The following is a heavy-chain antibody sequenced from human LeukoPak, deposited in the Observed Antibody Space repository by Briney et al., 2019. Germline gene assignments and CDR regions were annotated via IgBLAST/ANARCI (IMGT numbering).Heavy chain of an antibody. CDR3: ARLTYYYDSSGYCLDY. D-gene: IGHD3-22*01. CDR1: GGSISSSSYY. V-gene: IGHV4-39*01. CDR2: IYYSGST. J-gene: IGHJ4*02. Sequence: SETLSLTCTVSGGSISSSSYYWGWIRQPPGKGLEWIGSIYYSGSTYYNPSLKSRVTISVDTSKNQFSLKLSSVTAADTAVYYCARLTYYYDSSGYCLDYWGQGTLVTVSS.